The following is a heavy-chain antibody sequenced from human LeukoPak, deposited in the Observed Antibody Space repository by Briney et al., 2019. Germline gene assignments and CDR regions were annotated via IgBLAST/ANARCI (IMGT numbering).Heavy chain of an antibody. CDR3: TREWGAAADY. V-gene: IGHV3-30*02. Sequence: GGSLRLSCAASGFTFSSYGMHWVRQAPGKGLEWVAFIRYDGSNKYYADSVKGRFTLSRDSSKNTLYLQMNSLRPEDTAVYYCTREWGAAADYWGQGTLVTVSS. CDR2: IRYDGSNK. J-gene: IGHJ4*02. D-gene: IGHD6-13*01. CDR1: GFTFSSYG.